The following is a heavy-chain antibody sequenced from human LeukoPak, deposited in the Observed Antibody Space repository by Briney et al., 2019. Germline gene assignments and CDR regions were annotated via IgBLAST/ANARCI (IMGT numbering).Heavy chain of an antibody. J-gene: IGHJ4*02. CDR2: IYHSGST. Sequence: SGTLSLTCAVSGGSISSSNWWSWVRQPPGKGLAWIGEIYHSGSTNYNPSLKSRVTISVDKSKNQFSLKLSSVTAADTAVYYCARTNHDFWSGYYKGEFDYWGQGTLVTVSS. D-gene: IGHD3-3*01. CDR3: ARTNHDFWSGYYKGEFDY. V-gene: IGHV4-4*02. CDR1: GGSISSSNW.